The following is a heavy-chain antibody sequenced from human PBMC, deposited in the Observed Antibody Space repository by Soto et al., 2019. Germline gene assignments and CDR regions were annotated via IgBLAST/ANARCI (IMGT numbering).Heavy chain of an antibody. V-gene: IGHV1-18*01. CDR2: ISAYNGNT. CDR1: GYTFTSYG. Sequence: GASVKVSCKASGYTFTSYGISWVRQAPGQGLEWMGWISAYNGNTNYAQKLQGRVTMTTDTSTSTAYMELRSLRSDDTAVYYCARDSGFVLVRKYNWFDPWGQGTLVTVSS. J-gene: IGHJ5*02. CDR3: ARDSGFVLVRKYNWFDP. D-gene: IGHD2-2*01.